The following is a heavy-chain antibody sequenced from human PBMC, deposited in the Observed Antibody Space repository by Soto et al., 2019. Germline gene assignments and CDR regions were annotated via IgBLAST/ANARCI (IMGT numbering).Heavy chain of an antibody. D-gene: IGHD3-10*01. CDR2: IWYDGSNK. V-gene: IGHV3-33*01. CDR3: AAGEPLDY. J-gene: IGHJ4*02. CDR1: GFTFSNYG. Sequence: GGSLRLSCAASGFTFSNYGMHWVRQAPGKGLEWVAIIWYDGSNKYYADSVKGRFTISRDNSKNTVYLQMNSLRAEDTAMYYCAAGEPLDYRGPGTLVTVSS.